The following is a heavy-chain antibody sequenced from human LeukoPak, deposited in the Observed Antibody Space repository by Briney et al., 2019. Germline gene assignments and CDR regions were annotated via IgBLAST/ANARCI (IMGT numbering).Heavy chain of an antibody. V-gene: IGHV3-9*01. J-gene: IGHJ4*02. Sequence: PGGSLRLSCAASGSTFSSYAMSWVRQAPGKGLEWVSGISWNSGSMGYAGSVKGRFTISRDNAKNSLYLQMNSLRAEDTALYYCAKDVAAAGQMGKGLDYWGQGTLVTVSS. CDR2: ISWNSGSM. CDR3: AKDVAAAGQMGKGLDY. D-gene: IGHD6-13*01. CDR1: GSTFSSYA.